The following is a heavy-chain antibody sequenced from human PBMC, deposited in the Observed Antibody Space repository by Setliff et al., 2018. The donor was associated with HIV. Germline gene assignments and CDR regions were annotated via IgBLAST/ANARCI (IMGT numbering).Heavy chain of an antibody. Sequence: SETLSLTCTVSDDSIDSSSYYWGWIRQPPGKGLEWIGSIYNSGGTYYNPSLHGRVTISVATSKNQFSLRLKSVTAADTAVYYCARHDYYDSGGFYTLYYFDYWGPGTLVTVSS. CDR1: DDSIDSSSYY. CDR2: IYNSGGT. J-gene: IGHJ4*02. V-gene: IGHV4-39*01. CDR3: ARHDYYDSGGFYTLYYFDY. D-gene: IGHD3-22*01.